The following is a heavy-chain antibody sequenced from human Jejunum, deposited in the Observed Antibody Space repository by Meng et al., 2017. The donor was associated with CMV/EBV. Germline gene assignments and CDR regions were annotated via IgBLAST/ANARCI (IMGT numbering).Heavy chain of an antibody. CDR3: VKAVDYGDYIALRSDY. V-gene: IGHV3-9*01. Sequence: TFGDYAMHWVRQTPGKGLEWVSGISWNSANLGYADSVKGRFTTSRDNAKDSLYLQMDSLRPEDSAFYYCVKAVDYGDYIALRSDYWGQGTLVTVSS. J-gene: IGHJ4*02. CDR1: TFGDYA. CDR2: ISWNSANL. D-gene: IGHD4-17*01.